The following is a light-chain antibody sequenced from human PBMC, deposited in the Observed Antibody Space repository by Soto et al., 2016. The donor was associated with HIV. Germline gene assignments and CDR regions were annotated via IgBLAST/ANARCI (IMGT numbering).Light chain of an antibody. CDR2: AAS. CDR1: QSISTY. J-gene: IGKJ1*01. Sequence: TITCRASQSISTYLNWYQQKPGRAPKLLISAASSLQSGVPSRFSGRGSGTDFTLTISSLQHDDLATYYCQQSSRTPRTFGQGTKVEIK. CDR3: QQSSRTPRT. V-gene: IGKV1-39*01.